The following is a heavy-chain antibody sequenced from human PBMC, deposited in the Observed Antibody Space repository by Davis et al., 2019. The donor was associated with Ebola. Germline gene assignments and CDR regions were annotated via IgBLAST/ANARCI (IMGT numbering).Heavy chain of an antibody. CDR1: GGSISSYY. CDR3: ARDLMYYYDSSGYYKPGWFDP. J-gene: IGHJ5*02. Sequence: PSETLSLTCTVSGGSISSYYWSWIRQPAGKGLEWIGRIYTSGSTNYNPSLKSRVTMSVDTSKNQFSLKLSSVTAADTAVYYCARDLMYYYDSSGYYKPGWFDPWGQGTLVTVSS. CDR2: IYTSGST. D-gene: IGHD3-22*01. V-gene: IGHV4-4*07.